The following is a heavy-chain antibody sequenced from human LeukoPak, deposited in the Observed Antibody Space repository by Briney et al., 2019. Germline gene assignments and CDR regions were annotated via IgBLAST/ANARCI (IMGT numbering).Heavy chain of an antibody. CDR2: ISAYNGNT. Sequence: ASVKVSCKASGYTFTSYGISWVRQAPGQGLEWMGWISAYNGNTNYAQKLQGRVTMTTDTSTSTAYMELRSLRSDDTAVYYCARSPHRIWFGELSPFDYWGQGTLVTVSS. D-gene: IGHD3-10*01. V-gene: IGHV1-18*01. CDR3: ARSPHRIWFGELSPFDY. CDR1: GYTFTSYG. J-gene: IGHJ4*02.